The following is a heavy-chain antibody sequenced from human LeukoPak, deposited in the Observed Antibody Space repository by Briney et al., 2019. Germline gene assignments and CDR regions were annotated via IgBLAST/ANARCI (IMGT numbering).Heavy chain of an antibody. CDR2: INPNSGGT. J-gene: IGHJ5*02. CDR1: GYTFTGYY. V-gene: IGHV1-2*02. CDR3: ARDKADGPYWFDP. Sequence: ASVKVSCKASGYTFTGYYMHWVRQAPGQGLEWMGWINPNSGGTNYAQKFQGRVTMTRDTSISTAYMELSRLRSDDTAVYYCARDKADGPYWFDPWGQGTRVTVSS.